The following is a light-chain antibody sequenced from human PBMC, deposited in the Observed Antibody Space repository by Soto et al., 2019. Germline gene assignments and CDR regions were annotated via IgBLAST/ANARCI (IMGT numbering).Light chain of an antibody. J-gene: IGKJ5*01. CDR3: QQRHMWPIT. V-gene: IGKV3-11*01. CDR2: DAY. CDR1: QSFRGL. Sequence: LTHSPVTLYLSPGERATLYCRASQSFRGLLAWYQQKPGQAPRLLIYDAYNRATGIPPRFSGSGSGTDFTLTISSLEPEDSAVYYCQQRHMWPITFGQGTRLEIK.